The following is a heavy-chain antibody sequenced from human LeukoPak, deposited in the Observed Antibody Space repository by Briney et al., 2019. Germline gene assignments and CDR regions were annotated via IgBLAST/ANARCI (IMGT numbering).Heavy chain of an antibody. CDR1: GFTFSSYE. Sequence: PGGSLRLSCAASGFTFSSYEMNWVRQAPGKGLEWVSVIYIGGSTYYADSVKGRFTISRDNSKNTLYLQMNSLRAEDTAVYYCAKDRGSVLRYFDWFNYYYYMDVWGKGTTVTISS. CDR2: IYIGGST. J-gene: IGHJ6*03. CDR3: AKDRGSVLRYFDWFNYYYYMDV. V-gene: IGHV3-23*03. D-gene: IGHD3-9*01.